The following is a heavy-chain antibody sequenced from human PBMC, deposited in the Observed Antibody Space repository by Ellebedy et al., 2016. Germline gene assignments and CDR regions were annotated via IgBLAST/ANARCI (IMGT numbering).Heavy chain of an antibody. Sequence: GGSLRLSXAASGFTFNDYAMSWVRQAPGKGLEWVSAISGSGGNTYYADFVKGRFTVSRDNSKNTLYLQMNSLRAEDTAVYYCAKESARDHRLRFLEWLFDYWGPGTLVTVSP. CDR3: AKESARDHRLRFLEWLFDY. CDR1: GFTFNDYA. V-gene: IGHV3-23*01. CDR2: ISGSGGNT. J-gene: IGHJ4*02. D-gene: IGHD3-3*01.